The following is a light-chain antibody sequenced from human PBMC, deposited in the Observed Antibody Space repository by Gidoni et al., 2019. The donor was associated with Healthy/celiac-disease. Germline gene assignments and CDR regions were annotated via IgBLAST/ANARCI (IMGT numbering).Light chain of an antibody. CDR2: DVS. V-gene: IGLV2-14*03. J-gene: IGLJ2*01. CDR3: SSYTSSSTGHVV. Sequence: QSALTQPASVSGSPGQSITISCTGTSSDVGGYNYVSWYQQHPGKAPKLMIYDVSNRPSGVSKRFSGSNSGNTASLTISGLQAEDEADYYCSSYTSSSTGHVVFGGGTKLTVL. CDR1: SSDVGGYNY.